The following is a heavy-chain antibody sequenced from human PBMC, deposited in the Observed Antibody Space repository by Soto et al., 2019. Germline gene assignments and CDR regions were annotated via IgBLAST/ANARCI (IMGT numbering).Heavy chain of an antibody. D-gene: IGHD1-1*01. CDR2: IYYIGTT. CDR3: AKNETTRPWFDP. Sequence: QVQLQESGPGLVKASQTLSLTCTVSGGSIRNGNYYWSWIRQLPGKGLEWIGNIYYIGTTSYNPSLKSRVIISIDTSKNQFSLELTSVLAAGTAVYYCAKNETTRPWFDPWGQGTLVTVSS. J-gene: IGHJ5*02. V-gene: IGHV4-31*03. CDR1: GGSIRNGNYY.